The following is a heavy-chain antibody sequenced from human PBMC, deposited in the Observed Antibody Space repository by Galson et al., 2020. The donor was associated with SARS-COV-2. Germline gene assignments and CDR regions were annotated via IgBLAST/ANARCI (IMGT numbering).Heavy chain of an antibody. J-gene: IGHJ4*02. V-gene: IGHV4-61*01. CDR1: GGSVSSGSYY. Sequence: SETLSLTCTVSGGSVSSGSYYWSWIRQPPGKGLEWIGYIYYSGSTNYNPSLKSRVTISVDTSKNQFSLKLSSVTAADTAVYYCARGGTAAGTPVDYWGQGTLVTVSS. CDR2: IYYSGST. CDR3: ARGGTAAGTPVDY. D-gene: IGHD6-13*01.